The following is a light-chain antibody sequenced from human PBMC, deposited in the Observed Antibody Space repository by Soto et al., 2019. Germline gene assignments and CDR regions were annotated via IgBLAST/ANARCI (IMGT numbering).Light chain of an antibody. CDR2: INYDGTH. V-gene: IGLV4-69*01. Sequence: QLVLTQSPSASASLGASVKLTCTLSSGYSTYAIAWHQQQSEKGPRFLMKINYDGTHSKGDGFFDRFPGSSSGAERHLTISSLQSEDEADYYCQSLGTGIQVFGGGTKLTVL. J-gene: IGLJ3*02. CDR1: SGYSTYA. CDR3: QSLGTGIQV.